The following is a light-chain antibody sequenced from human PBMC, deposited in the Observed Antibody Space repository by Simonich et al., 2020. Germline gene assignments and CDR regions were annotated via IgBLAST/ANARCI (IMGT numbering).Light chain of an antibody. CDR2: QDS. CDR1: KLGDKY. CDR3: SSYTSSSTLV. V-gene: IGLV3-1*01. Sequence: SYELTQPHSVSVSPGQTASITCSGDKLGDKYACWYQQKPGQSPVLVIYQDSKRPSGIPERFSGSNSGNTATLTISGLQAEDEADYYCSSYTSSSTLVFGGGTKLTVL. J-gene: IGLJ2*01.